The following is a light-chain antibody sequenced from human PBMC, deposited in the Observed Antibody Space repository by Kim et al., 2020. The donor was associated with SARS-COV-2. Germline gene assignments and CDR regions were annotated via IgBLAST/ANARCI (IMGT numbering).Light chain of an antibody. J-gene: IGKJ3*01. V-gene: IGKV1-33*01. CDR2: DAS. Sequence: DIQMTQSPSSLSASVGDRVTITCQASQDISNYLNWYQQKPGKAPKLLIYDASNLETGVPSRFSGSGSGTDFTFTISSLQPEDIATYYCQQYDNLPFTFVPGTKVDLK. CDR3: QQYDNLPFT. CDR1: QDISNY.